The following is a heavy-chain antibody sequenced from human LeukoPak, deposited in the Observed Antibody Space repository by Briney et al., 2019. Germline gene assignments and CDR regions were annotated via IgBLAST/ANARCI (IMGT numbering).Heavy chain of an antibody. V-gene: IGHV3-21*01. D-gene: IGHD4-17*01. J-gene: IGHJ3*02. CDR1: GFTFSSYS. CDR3: AREGYGDYLTDAFDI. Sequence: GGSLRLSCAASGFTFSSYSMNWVRQAPGKGLEWVSSISSSSSYIYYADSVKGRFTISRDNANNSLYLQMNSLRAEETAVYYCAREGYGDYLTDAFDIWGQGTMVTVSS. CDR2: ISSSSSYI.